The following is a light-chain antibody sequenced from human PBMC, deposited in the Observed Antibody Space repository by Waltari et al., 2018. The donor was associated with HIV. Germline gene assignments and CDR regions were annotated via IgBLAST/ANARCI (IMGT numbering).Light chain of an antibody. V-gene: IGLV2-23*01. Sequence: QSALTQPASVSGSPGQSITISCTGTSSDVGGYNYVSWYQQHPGKAPKLVIYDVSERPSGVSYRFSGSKSGNTASLTISGLQAEDEADYNCCSYAGSSTLLFGGGTKVTVL. J-gene: IGLJ2*01. CDR1: SSDVGGYNY. CDR2: DVS. CDR3: CSYAGSSTLL.